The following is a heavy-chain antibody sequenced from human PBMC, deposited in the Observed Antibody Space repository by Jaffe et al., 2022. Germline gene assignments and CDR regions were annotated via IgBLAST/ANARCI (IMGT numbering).Heavy chain of an antibody. V-gene: IGHV5-51*01. CDR2: IYPGDSDT. Sequence: EVQLVQSGAEVKKPGESLKISCKGSGYSFTSYWIGWVRQMPGKGLEWMGIIYPGDSDTRYSPSFQGQVTISADKSISTAYLQWSSLKASDTAMYYCVRHRPYYGSGSYYRNYYYYYYMDVWGKGTTVTVSS. D-gene: IGHD3-10*01. CDR1: GYSFTSYW. CDR3: VRHRPYYGSGSYYRNYYYYYYMDV. J-gene: IGHJ6*03.